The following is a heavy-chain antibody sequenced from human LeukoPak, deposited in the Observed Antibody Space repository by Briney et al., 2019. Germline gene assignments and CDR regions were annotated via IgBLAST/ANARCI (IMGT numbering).Heavy chain of an antibody. CDR2: ISYDGSNK. J-gene: IGHJ4*02. V-gene: IGHV3-30-3*01. Sequence: GGSLRLSCAASGFTFSSYAMHWVRQAPGKGLEWVAVISYDGSNKYYADSVKGRFTISRDNSKNTLYLQMNSLRAEDTAVYYCASSDDSSDVDYWGQGTVVSVSS. D-gene: IGHD3-22*01. CDR3: ASSDDSSDVDY. CDR1: GFTFSSYA.